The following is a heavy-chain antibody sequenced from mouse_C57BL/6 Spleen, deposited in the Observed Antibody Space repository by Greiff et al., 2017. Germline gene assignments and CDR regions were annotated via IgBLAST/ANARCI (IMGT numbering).Heavy chain of an antibody. Sequence: QVQLQQPGAELVKPGASVKLSCKASGYTFTSYWMQWVKQRPGQGLEWIGEIDPSDSSTNYNQKFKGKATLTVDTSSSAAYMPLSSMTSEDSAVYYCARTITTVVGKNAMDYWGQGTSVTVSS. J-gene: IGHJ4*01. CDR2: IDPSDSST. CDR3: ARTITTVVGKNAMDY. D-gene: IGHD1-1*01. CDR1: GYTFTSYW. V-gene: IGHV1-50*01.